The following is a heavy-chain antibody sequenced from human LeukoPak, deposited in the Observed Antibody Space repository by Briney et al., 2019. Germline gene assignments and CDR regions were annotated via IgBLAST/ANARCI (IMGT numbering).Heavy chain of an antibody. CDR1: GFTFSSYG. V-gene: IGHV3-30*02. D-gene: IGHD2-2*01. CDR3: AKDWGDIVVVPAAMPYYFDY. Sequence: GGSLRLPCAASGFTFSSYGMHWVRQAPGKGLEWVSFIRYDGGNKYYADSVKGRFTISRDNSKNTLYLQMNSLRAEDTAVYYCAKDWGDIVVVPAAMPYYFDYWGQGTLVTVSS. CDR2: IRYDGGNK. J-gene: IGHJ4*02.